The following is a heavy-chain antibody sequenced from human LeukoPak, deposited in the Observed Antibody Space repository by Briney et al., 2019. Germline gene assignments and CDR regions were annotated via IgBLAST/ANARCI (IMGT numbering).Heavy chain of an antibody. V-gene: IGHV3-30*04. CDR3: ARRFSSSTLDY. CDR1: GFTFSSYA. J-gene: IGHJ4*02. Sequence: GGSLRLSCAASGFTFSSYAMHWVRQARGKGLEWVAVISYDGSNKYYADSVKGRFTISRDNSKNTLYLQMNSLRAEDTAVYYCARRFSSSTLDYWGQGTLVTVSS. D-gene: IGHD6-6*01. CDR2: ISYDGSNK.